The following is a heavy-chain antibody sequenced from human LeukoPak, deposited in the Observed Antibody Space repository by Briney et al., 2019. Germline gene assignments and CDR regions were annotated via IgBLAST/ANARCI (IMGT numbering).Heavy chain of an antibody. Sequence: KSSETLSLTCSVSGGSISSSSHSWGWIRQSPGKGLEWIGSIYYSGSTFYNPSLKSRVTTSVDRSKNQFSLKLSSVTAADTAVFYCARDGKRTSMITSGGARPHYFDYWGQGALVTVSS. CDR1: GGSISSSSHS. J-gene: IGHJ4*02. D-gene: IGHD3-16*01. CDR3: ARDGKRTSMITSGGARPHYFDY. V-gene: IGHV4-39*07. CDR2: IYYSGST.